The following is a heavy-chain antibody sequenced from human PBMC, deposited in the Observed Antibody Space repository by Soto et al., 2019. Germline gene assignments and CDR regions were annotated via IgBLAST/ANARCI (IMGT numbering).Heavy chain of an antibody. CDR1: GDSVSSNSAA. Sequence: PSQTLSLICAISGDSVSSNSAAWNWIRQSPSRGLEWLGRTYYRSKWYNDYAVSVKSRITINPDTSKNQFSLQLNSVTPEDTAVYYCARGGITILGVGPPGISTYNWFDTWGKGTLVTVSS. CDR2: TYYRSKWYN. J-gene: IGHJ5*02. CDR3: ARGGITILGVGPPGISTYNWFDT. V-gene: IGHV6-1*01. D-gene: IGHD3-3*01.